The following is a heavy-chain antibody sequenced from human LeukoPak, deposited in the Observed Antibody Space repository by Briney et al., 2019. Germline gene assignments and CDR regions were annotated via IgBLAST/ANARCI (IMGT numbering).Heavy chain of an antibody. J-gene: IGHJ6*03. CDR1: GDSISSTNYY. D-gene: IGHD6-19*01. Sequence: SETLSLTCTVSGDSISSTNYYWGWIRQPPGKGLEWTGSIYYSGSTYYNPSLESRVTISVDTSKNQFSLKLSSVTAADTAVYYCARVVTVAWSERRPGYYYMDVWGKGTTVTVSS. CDR2: IYYSGST. CDR3: ARVVTVAWSERRPGYYYMDV. V-gene: IGHV4-39*01.